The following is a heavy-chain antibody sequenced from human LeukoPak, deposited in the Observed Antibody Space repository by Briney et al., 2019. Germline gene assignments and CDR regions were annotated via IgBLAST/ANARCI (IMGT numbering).Heavy chain of an antibody. D-gene: IGHD2-21*01. CDR1: GVTFSTYW. Sequence: GGSLRLSCAASGVTFSTYWMAWRRQAPGKGLEGWANINPGGSEKYYVDSVKDRFTISRDDAKTSLYLQMDSLRAEDTAMYSCARWGLAYTIDQWGQGTLVTVSS. V-gene: IGHV3-7*01. CDR2: INPGGSEK. J-gene: IGHJ5*02. CDR3: ARWGLAYTIDQ.